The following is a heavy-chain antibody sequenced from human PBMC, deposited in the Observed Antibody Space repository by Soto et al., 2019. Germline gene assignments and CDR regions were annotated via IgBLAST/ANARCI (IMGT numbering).Heavy chain of an antibody. CDR2: ISAYNGNT. CDR3: ARDRGYSYDDYYYYYYGMDV. Sequence: QVQLVQSGAEVKKPGASVKVSCKASGYTFTSYGISWVRQAPGQGLEWMGWISAYNGNTNYAQKLQGRVTMTTDTSTSTAYMELRSLRSDDTDVYYCARDRGYSYDDYYYYYYGMDVWGQGTTVTVSS. D-gene: IGHD5-18*01. J-gene: IGHJ6*02. CDR1: GYTFTSYG. V-gene: IGHV1-18*01.